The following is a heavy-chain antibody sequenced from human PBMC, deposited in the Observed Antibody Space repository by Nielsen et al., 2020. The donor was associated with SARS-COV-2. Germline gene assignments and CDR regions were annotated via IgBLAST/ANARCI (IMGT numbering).Heavy chain of an antibody. CDR3: AQDGGVYSSSKPYYFYYYMDV. D-gene: IGHD3-16*01. CDR2: IVGSGGSA. J-gene: IGHJ6*03. Sequence: GESLKISCAASGSTFNNFAMSWVRQAPGKGLEWVSAIVGSGGSAYYADSVKGRFIISRDNSKNTLYLQMNSLRAEDTAIYYCAQDGGVYSSSKPYYFYYYMDVWGKGTTVTVSS. V-gene: IGHV3-23*01. CDR1: GSTFNNFA.